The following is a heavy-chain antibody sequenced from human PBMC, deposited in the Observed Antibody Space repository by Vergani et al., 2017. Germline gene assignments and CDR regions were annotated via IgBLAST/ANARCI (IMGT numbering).Heavy chain of an antibody. J-gene: IGHJ4*02. CDR1: GFTFSSYA. CDR3: AQTTVTYYFDY. CDR2: IYYSGST. D-gene: IGHD4-17*01. Sequence: VQLVESGGGLVQPGGSLRLSCAASGFTFSSYAMSWVRQAPGKGLEWIGSIYYSGSTYYNPSLKSRVTISVDTSKNQFSLKLSSVTAADTAVYYCAQTTVTYYFDYWGQGTLVTVSS. V-gene: IGHV4-59*05.